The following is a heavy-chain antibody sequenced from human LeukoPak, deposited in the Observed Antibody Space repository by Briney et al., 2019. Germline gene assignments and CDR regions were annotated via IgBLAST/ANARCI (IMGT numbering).Heavy chain of an antibody. CDR2: MNPNSGNT. CDR1: GYTFTSCD. CDR3: TRGSGGRRNN. Sequence: ASVKVSCKASGYTFTSCDINWVRQATGQGLEWMGWMNPNSGNTGYGQSFQGRITMTRDISIGTAYMELSNLTSEDTAIYYCTRGSGGRRNNWGQGTLVTVSA. V-gene: IGHV1-8*01. D-gene: IGHD4-23*01. J-gene: IGHJ4*02.